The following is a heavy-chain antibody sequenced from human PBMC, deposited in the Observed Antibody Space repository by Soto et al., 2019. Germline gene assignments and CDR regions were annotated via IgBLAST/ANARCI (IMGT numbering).Heavy chain of an antibody. CDR1: GFTFSNAW. D-gene: IGHD6-13*01. CDR2: IKSKTDGETT. V-gene: IGHV3-15*01. CDR3: CIAANY. J-gene: IGHJ4*02. Sequence: PGGSLRLSCAASGFTFSNAWMSWVRQAPGKGLEWVGRIKSKTDGETTDYAAPVKGRFTISRDDSKNTLYLQMNSLKTEDTAVYYCCIAANYWGQGTLVTVSS.